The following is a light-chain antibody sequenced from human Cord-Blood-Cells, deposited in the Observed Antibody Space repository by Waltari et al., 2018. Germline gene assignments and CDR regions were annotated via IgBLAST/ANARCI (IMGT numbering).Light chain of an antibody. J-gene: IGLJ2*01. Sequence: SALTQPAPAPGSPGQSITIPCSGTRIDGGSSNLVPWYQQHPGKAPKLMIYEGSKRPSGVSNRFSGSKSGNTASLTISGLQAEDEADYYCCSYAGSVVFGGGTKLTVL. CDR3: CSYAGSVV. CDR2: EGS. V-gene: IGLV2-23*01. CDR1: RIDGGSSNL.